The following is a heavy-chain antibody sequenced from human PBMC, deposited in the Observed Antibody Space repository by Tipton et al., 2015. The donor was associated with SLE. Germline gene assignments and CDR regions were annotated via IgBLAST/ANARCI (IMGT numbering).Heavy chain of an antibody. V-gene: IGHV3-30*09. CDR1: AFTFTTST. CDR2: ISYDGTDK. Sequence: RSLRLSCTASAFTFTTSTMHWVRQAPGKGLAWVAVISYDGTDKYYADSVKGRFAISRDNSKNTLYLQMNSLRADDTALYYCARDSWELGIGTFDIWGQGTVVTVSS. CDR3: ARDSWELGIGTFDI. J-gene: IGHJ3*02. D-gene: IGHD3-16*01.